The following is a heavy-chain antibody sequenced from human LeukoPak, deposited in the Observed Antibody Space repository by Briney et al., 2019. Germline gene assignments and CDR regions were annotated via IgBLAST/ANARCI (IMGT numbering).Heavy chain of an antibody. CDR2: ISSSSSYI. Sequence: GGSLRLSCAASGFTFSSYSMNWVRQAPGKGLEWVSSISSSSSYIYYADSVKGRFTISRDNAKNSLYLQMNSLRAEDTAVYYCAIPSYYDSSGEDYWGQGTLVTVSS. CDR3: AIPSYYDSSGEDY. CDR1: GFTFSSYS. D-gene: IGHD3-22*01. V-gene: IGHV3-21*01. J-gene: IGHJ4*02.